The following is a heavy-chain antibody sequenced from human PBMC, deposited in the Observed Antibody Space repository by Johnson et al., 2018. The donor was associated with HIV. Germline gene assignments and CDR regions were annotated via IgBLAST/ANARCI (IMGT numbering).Heavy chain of an antibody. D-gene: IGHD5-18*01. CDR3: AKDRLAMGILDI. CDR1: GFTFSSYG. V-gene: IGHV3-23*04. J-gene: IGHJ3*02. CDR2: LSNTGLNT. Sequence: VQLVESGGGVVQPGESLRLSCVASGFTFSSYGMNWVRQAPGKGLQWLAELSNTGLNTYYADSVRGRFTISRDNSKNMLYLQVNSLRAEDTAIYYCAKDRLAMGILDIWGQGTVVIVSS.